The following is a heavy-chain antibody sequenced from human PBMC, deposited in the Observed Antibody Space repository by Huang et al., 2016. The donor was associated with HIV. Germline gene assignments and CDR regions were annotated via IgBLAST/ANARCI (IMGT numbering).Heavy chain of an antibody. J-gene: IGHJ6*02. CDR1: GGSFTGNY. V-gene: IGHV4-34*02. D-gene: IGHD3-3*01. CDR2: VNDRGAT. Sequence: QMQLQQRGAGLLKPSETLSLTCGVSGGSFTGNYLTWIRQAPGKGLECIGEVNDRGATNSSPSLNCRVTISLDKSNRELSLNLRSVTAADTAVYYCARQWTILEWLLGLDVWGQGTTVIVSS. CDR3: ARQWTILEWLLGLDV.